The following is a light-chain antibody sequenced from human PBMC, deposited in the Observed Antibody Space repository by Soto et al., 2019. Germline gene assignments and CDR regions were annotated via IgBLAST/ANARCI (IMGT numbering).Light chain of an antibody. Sequence: EIVLTQSPGTLSLSPGERATFSCRASQSIDSAYLAWYQQKPGQAPRLLIYATSSRAPGIPDRFSGSGSGTDFTLTISRLEPEDFAVYVCQQYDTSPRTFGQGTKVVIK. CDR2: ATS. CDR3: QQYDTSPRT. CDR1: QSIDSAY. V-gene: IGKV3-20*01. J-gene: IGKJ1*01.